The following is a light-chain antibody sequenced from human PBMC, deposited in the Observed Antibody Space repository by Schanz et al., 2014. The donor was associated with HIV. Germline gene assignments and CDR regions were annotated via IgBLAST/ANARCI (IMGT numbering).Light chain of an antibody. CDR3: QQYAALPQT. Sequence: EIVLTQSPGTLSLSPGERATLSCRASQTVTSDFLAWYQQTPGQAPRLLIYGASSRATGIPDRFSGSGSGTDFTLTISRLEPEDFAVYYCQQYAALPQTFGQGTKLEIK. J-gene: IGKJ2*01. CDR2: GAS. CDR1: QTVTSDF. V-gene: IGKV3-20*01.